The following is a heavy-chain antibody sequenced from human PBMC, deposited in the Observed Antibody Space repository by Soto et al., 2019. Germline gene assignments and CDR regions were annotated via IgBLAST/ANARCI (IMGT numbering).Heavy chain of an antibody. CDR1: GGSFSGYY. J-gene: IGHJ6*02. V-gene: IGHV4-34*01. D-gene: IGHD3-3*01. CDR2: INHSGST. CDR3: ARVTSYYDFWSGPTVFYYGMDV. Sequence: SETLSLTCAVYGGSFSGYYWSWIRQPPGKGLEWIGEINHSGSTNYNPSLESRVTISVDTSKNQFSLKLSSVTAADTAVYYCARVTSYYDFWSGPTVFYYGMDVWGQGTTVTVSS.